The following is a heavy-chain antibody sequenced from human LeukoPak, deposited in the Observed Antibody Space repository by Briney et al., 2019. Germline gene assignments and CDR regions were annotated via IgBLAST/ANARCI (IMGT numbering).Heavy chain of an antibody. D-gene: IGHD2-15*01. J-gene: IGHJ4*02. CDR1: GYNFTSYW. Sequence: GGSLQISCKGSGYNFTSYWIGWVRPMPGKGLEWMGIIYPGDSDTRYSPSFQGQVTISADKSISTAYLQWSSLKASDTAMYYCARAGSLGAFDYWGQGTLVTVSS. V-gene: IGHV5-51*01. CDR2: IYPGDSDT. CDR3: ARAGSLGAFDY.